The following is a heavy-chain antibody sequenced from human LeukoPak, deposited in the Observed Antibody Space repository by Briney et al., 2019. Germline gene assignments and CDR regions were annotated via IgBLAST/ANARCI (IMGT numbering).Heavy chain of an antibody. CDR2: ISSSGSTI. J-gene: IGHJ4*02. Sequence: PGGSLRLSCAASGFTFSSYEMNWVRQAPGKGLEWVSYISSSGSTIYYADSVKGRFTISRDSAKNSLYLQMNSLRAEDTAVYYCARSIVGASGGGYWGQGTLVTVSS. V-gene: IGHV3-48*03. CDR3: ARSIVGASGGGY. D-gene: IGHD1-26*01. CDR1: GFTFSSYE.